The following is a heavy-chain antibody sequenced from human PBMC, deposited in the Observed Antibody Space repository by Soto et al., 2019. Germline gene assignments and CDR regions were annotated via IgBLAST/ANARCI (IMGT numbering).Heavy chain of an antibody. J-gene: IGHJ4*02. CDR3: ARGIQLWLPFDY. V-gene: IGHV4-59*01. D-gene: IGHD5-18*01. Sequence: SETLSLTCTVSGGSISSYYWSWIRQPPGKGLEWIGYIYYSGSTNYNPSLKSRVTISVDTSKNQFSLKLSSVTAADTAVYYCARGIQLWLPFDYWGQGTLVTVSS. CDR1: GGSISSYY. CDR2: IYYSGST.